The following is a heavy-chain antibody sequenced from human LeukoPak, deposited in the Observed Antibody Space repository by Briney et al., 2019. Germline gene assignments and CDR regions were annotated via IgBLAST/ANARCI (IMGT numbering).Heavy chain of an antibody. Sequence: SETLSLNCTVSGGSISSSSYYWGWIRQPPGKRLEWNGSIYYSGSTYYNPSLKSRVTISVDTSKNQFSLKLSSVTAADTAVYYCARPFSYSSGWYYFDYWGQGTLVTVSS. CDR2: IYYSGST. V-gene: IGHV4-39*01. CDR1: GGSISSSSYY. D-gene: IGHD6-19*01. J-gene: IGHJ4*02. CDR3: ARPFSYSSGWYYFDY.